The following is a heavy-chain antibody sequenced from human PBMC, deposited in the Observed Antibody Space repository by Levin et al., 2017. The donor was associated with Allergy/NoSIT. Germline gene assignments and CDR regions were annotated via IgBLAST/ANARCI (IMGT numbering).Heavy chain of an antibody. V-gene: IGHV4-34*01. Sequence: SETLSLTCAVYGGSFSGYYWSWIRQPPGKGLEWIGEINHSGSTNYNPSLKSRVTISVDTSKNQFSLKLSSVTAADTAVYYCRGDSGYDRYYFDYWGQGTLVTVSS. CDR2: INHSGST. J-gene: IGHJ4*02. CDR3: RGDSGYDRYYFDY. D-gene: IGHD5-12*01. CDR1: GGSFSGYY.